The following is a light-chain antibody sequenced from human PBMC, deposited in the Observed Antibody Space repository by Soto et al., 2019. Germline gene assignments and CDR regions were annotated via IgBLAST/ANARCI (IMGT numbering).Light chain of an antibody. J-gene: IGKJ4*01. CDR3: QQSYSTPPT. V-gene: IGKV1-39*01. CDR2: AAS. CDR1: QSISTY. Sequence: DIQMTQSPSSLSASVGDRVTITCRASQSISTYLNWSQQKPGKAPKLLIYAASSLQSGVPPRFSGSGSGTDFTLIISSLQPEDFATYYCQQSYSTPPTFGGGTNVEIK.